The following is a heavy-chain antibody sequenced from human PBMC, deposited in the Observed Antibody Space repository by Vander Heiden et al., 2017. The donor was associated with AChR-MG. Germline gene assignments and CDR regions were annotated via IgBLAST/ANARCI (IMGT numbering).Heavy chain of an antibody. CDR3: SRDDSGARAQY. D-gene: IGHD3-10*01. Sequence: EVQLVESGGGLVQPGGSLRLSCTASGFTSSSYWMHWVRQAPGKGLVWVSRIDSDGSSTTYADSVKGRFTISRDNAKNTLYLQMNSLRAEDTAVYFCSRDDSGARAQYWGPGTLVTVSS. V-gene: IGHV3-74*01. CDR2: IDSDGSST. CDR1: GFTSSSYW. J-gene: IGHJ4*02.